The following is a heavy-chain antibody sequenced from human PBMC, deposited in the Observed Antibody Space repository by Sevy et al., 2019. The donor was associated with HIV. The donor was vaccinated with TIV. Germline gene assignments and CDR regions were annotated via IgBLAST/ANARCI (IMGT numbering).Heavy chain of an antibody. J-gene: IGHJ6*02. CDR1: GFSFSRSP. D-gene: IGHD3-16*02. CDR2: MSYNGNKK. V-gene: IGHV3-30*04. Sequence: GGSLRLSCVASGFSFSRSPMHWVRQAPGKGLEWMAVMSYNGNKKYNEDSVKGRFIISRDDSKNTLYLQMNRLRVEDTAVYYCAREGFLTGGLIVSYGMDVWGQGTTVTVSS. CDR3: AREGFLTGGLIVSYGMDV.